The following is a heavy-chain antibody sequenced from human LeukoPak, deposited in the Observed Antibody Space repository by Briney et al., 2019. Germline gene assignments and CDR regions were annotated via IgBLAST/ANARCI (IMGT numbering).Heavy chain of an antibody. J-gene: IGHJ5*02. CDR3: VRDTGGWDNVLGFDP. D-gene: IGHD6-19*01. V-gene: IGHV1-2*02. CDR2: INPKSGDT. Sequence: ASVKVSCKASGYTFTDYYIHWVRQAPGQGLEWVAWINPKSGDTNSAQKFQGRVTLTSDTSVSTAYMELSRLRSEDTAVYYCVRDTGGWDNVLGFDPWGQGTLVTVSS. CDR1: GYTFTDYY.